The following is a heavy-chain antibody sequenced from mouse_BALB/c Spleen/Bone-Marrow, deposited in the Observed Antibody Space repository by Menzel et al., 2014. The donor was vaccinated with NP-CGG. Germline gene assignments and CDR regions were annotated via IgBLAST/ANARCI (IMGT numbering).Heavy chain of an antibody. CDR2: ISNGGGST. V-gene: IGHV5-12*02. J-gene: IGHJ2*01. CDR1: GFTFSDYY. CDR3: ARGGLWSSFDY. Sequence: EVKLVESGGGLVQPGGSLKLSCATSGFTFSDYYMYWVRQTPEKRLEWVAYISNGGGSTYYPDTVKGRFTISRDNAKNTLYLQMSRLESEDTAMYYCARGGLWSSFDYWGQGTTLTVSS. D-gene: IGHD1-1*02.